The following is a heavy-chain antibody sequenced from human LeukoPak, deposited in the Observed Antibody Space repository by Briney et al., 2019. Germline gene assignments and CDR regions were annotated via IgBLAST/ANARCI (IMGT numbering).Heavy chain of an antibody. J-gene: IGHJ4*02. Sequence: SETLSLTCTVSGVSISSSYYYWGWIRQPPGKGLEWIGSIYYRGSTYYNPSLKSRVTLSVDTSKNQFSLKLSSVTAADTAVYYCARRSYYYDSSGYSTFDYWGQGTLVTVSS. CDR1: GVSISSSYYY. V-gene: IGHV4-39*01. CDR2: IYYRGST. D-gene: IGHD3-22*01. CDR3: ARRSYYYDSSGYSTFDY.